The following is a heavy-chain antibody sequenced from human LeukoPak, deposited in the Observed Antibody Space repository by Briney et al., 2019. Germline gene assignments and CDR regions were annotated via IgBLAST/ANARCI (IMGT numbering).Heavy chain of an antibody. CDR2: ISNSGSTI. Sequence: GGSLRLSCAASGFTFSDYYMSWIRQAPGKGLEWVSYISNSGSTIYYADSVKGRFTISRDNAKNSLYLQMNSLRAEDTAVYYCARSLRPGRQLQYWGQGTLVTVSS. CDR3: ARSLRPGRQLQY. J-gene: IGHJ4*02. V-gene: IGHV3-11*01. D-gene: IGHD1-14*01. CDR1: GFTFSDYY.